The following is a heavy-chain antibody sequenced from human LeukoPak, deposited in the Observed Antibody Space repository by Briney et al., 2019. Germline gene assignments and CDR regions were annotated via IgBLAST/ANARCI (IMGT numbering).Heavy chain of an antibody. CDR2: TDHSGST. CDR1: GGFFSCYY. V-gene: IGHV4-34*01. J-gene: IGHJ6*03. D-gene: IGHD6-13*01. Sequence: SETLSHTRAVYGGFFSCYYWTWIRQSPGKGLEWIGETDHSGSTIYNPSLKSRVAISVDASKNQFSLHLSSVTAADTSIYYCAIMAASGIPRRYYYVLLWAKEPAVTVSS. CDR3: AIMAASGIPRRYYYVLL.